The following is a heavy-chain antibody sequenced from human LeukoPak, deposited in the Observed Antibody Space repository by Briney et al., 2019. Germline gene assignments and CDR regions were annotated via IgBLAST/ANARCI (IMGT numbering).Heavy chain of an antibody. Sequence: SETLSLTCTVSGGSIRSYYWSWIRQPPGKGLEWIGYIYYSGSTNYNPSLKSRVTISVDTSKNHFSLKLSSVTAADTAVYNCARVRDPTARKYYYGSGSYSWFDPWGQGTLVTVSS. J-gene: IGHJ5*02. D-gene: IGHD3-10*01. CDR3: ARVRDPTARKYYYGSGSYSWFDP. CDR2: IYYSGST. CDR1: GGSIRSYY. V-gene: IGHV4-59*01.